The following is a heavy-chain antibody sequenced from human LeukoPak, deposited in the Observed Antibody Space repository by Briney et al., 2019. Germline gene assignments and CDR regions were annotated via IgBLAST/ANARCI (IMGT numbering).Heavy chain of an antibody. CDR3: ARDCSSSSCYAGPRLRY. CDR1: GSSISSYY. Sequence: SETLSLTCSVSGSSISSYYWSWMRQPAGKGLEWIGRVYSSGSTIYNLSLRSRLSMSLDTSKNQFSLRLTSVTAADTAMYYCARDCSSSSCYAGPRLRYWGQGTLVTVSS. CDR2: VYSSGST. V-gene: IGHV4-4*07. J-gene: IGHJ4*02. D-gene: IGHD2-2*01.